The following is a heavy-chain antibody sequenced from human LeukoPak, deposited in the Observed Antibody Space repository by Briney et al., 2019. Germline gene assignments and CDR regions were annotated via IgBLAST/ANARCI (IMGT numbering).Heavy chain of an antibody. J-gene: IGHJ4*02. V-gene: IGHV4-59*12. CDR1: GGSISSYY. D-gene: IGHD2-2*01. CDR2: IYYSGST. Sequence: SETLSLTCTVSGGSISSYYWSWIRQPPGKGLEWIGYIYYSGSTNYNPSLKSRVTISVDTSKNQFSLKLSSVTAEDTAVYFCAKDWDQLLYYFDYWGQGTLVTVSS. CDR3: AKDWDQLLYYFDY.